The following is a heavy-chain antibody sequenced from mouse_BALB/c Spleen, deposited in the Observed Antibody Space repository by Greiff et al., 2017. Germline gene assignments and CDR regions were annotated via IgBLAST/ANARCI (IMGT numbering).Heavy chain of an antibody. CDR3: ARQTDYYGSSYYYAMDY. CDR2: ISNGGGST. CDR1: GFTFSSYT. D-gene: IGHD1-1*01. Sequence: DVQLVESGGGLVQPGGSLKLSCAASGFTFSSYTMSWVRQTPEKRLEWVAYISNGGGSTYYPDTVKGRFTISRDNAKNTLYLQMSSLKSEDTAMYYCARQTDYYGSSYYYAMDYWGQGTSVTVSS. J-gene: IGHJ4*01. V-gene: IGHV5-12-2*01.